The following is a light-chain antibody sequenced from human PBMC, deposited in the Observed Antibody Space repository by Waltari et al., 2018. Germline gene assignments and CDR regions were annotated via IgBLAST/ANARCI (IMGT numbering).Light chain of an antibody. V-gene: IGKV1-39*01. CDR2: GAS. CDR3: QQNYIIPWT. CDR1: QSIASF. Sequence: DIQMTQSPSSLSASVGDRVTITCRASQSIASFFNWYQQKPGTAPKLLIYGASSLQSGVPSRFSGSGSGTDFTLTISALHREDVATYYCQQNYIIPWTFGQGTKVEIK. J-gene: IGKJ1*01.